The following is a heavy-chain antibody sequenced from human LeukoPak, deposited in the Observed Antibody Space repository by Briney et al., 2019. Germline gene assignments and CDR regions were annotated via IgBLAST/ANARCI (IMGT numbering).Heavy chain of an antibody. D-gene: IGHD2-8*01. CDR1: GYTFTGYY. J-gene: IGHJ4*02. V-gene: IGHV1-2*02. CDR2: INPNSGGT. Sequence: ASVKVSCKASGYTFTGYYMHWVRQAPGQGLEWMGWINPNSGGTSYAQKFQGRVTMTRDTSISTAYMELSRLRSDDTAVYYCARGRCNTGTCYIFDYWGQGTLVTVSS. CDR3: ARGRCNTGTCYIFDY.